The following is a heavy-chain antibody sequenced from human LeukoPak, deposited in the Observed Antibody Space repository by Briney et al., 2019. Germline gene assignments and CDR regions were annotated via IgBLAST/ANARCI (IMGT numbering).Heavy chain of an antibody. CDR3: YGEVTSDFRYFDL. D-gene: IGHD3-10*01. J-gene: IGHJ2*01. CDR2: IYTSGST. CDR1: GGSFSGYY. V-gene: IGHV4-59*10. Sequence: PSETLSLTCAVYGGSFSGYYWSWIRQPAGKGLEWIGRIYTSGSTNYNPSLKSRVTISVDTSKSQFSLKLTSVTAADTAVYYCYGEVTSDFRYFDLWGRGTLVTVSS.